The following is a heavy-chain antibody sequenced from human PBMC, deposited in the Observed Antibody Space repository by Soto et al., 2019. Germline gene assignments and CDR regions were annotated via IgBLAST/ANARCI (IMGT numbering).Heavy chain of an antibody. D-gene: IGHD3-10*01. CDR3: VRDHIWSFDY. CDR1: GFTFSSYA. CDR2: ISGSGGST. V-gene: IGHV3-23*01. J-gene: IGHJ4*02. Sequence: GGSLRLSCAASGFTFSSYAMSWVRQAPGKGLEWVSSISGSGGSTDNAGSVKGRFTISRDNAKNSLSLQMNSLRAEDTAVYYCVRDHIWSFDYWGQGTPVTVSS.